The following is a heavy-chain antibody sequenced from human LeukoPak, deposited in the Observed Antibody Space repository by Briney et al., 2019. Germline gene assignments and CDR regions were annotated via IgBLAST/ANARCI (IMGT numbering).Heavy chain of an antibody. Sequence: GGSLRLSCAASGFTFSSTGMSWVRQAPGKGLEWVSAVRGSGSDTYYADSVEGRFTISRDNSKNTLYLQMNSLRAEDTAIYYCAKTSRGNSGYDSPFDCWGQGTLVTVSS. J-gene: IGHJ4*02. CDR1: GFTFSSTG. CDR3: AKTSRGNSGYDSPFDC. V-gene: IGHV3-23*01. CDR2: VRGSGSDT. D-gene: IGHD5-12*01.